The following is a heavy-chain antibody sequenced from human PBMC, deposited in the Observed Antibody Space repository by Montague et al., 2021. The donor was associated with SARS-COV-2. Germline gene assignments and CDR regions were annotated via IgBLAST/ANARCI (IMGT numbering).Heavy chain of an antibody. D-gene: IGHD6-13*01. CDR1: GFYA. V-gene: IGHV3-23*01. CDR2: ISGSGGNT. J-gene: IGHJ3*02. CDR3: ARPRWDAFDI. Sequence: SLRLSCAASGFYAMSWVRQAPGKGLEWVSVISGSGGNTYYADSVKGRFTISRDNSKNTLYLQMNSLRAEDTAVYYCARPRWDAFDIWGQGTMVTVSS.